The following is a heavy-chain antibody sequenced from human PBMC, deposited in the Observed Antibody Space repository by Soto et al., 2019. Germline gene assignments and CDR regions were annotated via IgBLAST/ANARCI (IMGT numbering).Heavy chain of an antibody. V-gene: IGHV4-34*01. CDR1: GVTFSGYY. D-gene: IGHD3-22*01. CDR3: ERGRSSGYYCGF. Sequence: SETLSLTCAVYGVTFSGYYWSWIRQPPGKGLEWIGEINHSGSTNYNPSLKSRVTISVDTSKNKFSLKLSSVTAADTALYYCERGRSSGYYCGFWGQGTPVT. J-gene: IGHJ4*02. CDR2: INHSGST.